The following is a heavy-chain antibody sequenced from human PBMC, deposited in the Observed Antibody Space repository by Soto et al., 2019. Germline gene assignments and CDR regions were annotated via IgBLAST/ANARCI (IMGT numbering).Heavy chain of an antibody. V-gene: IGHV3-23*01. CDR2: ISRIGRST. CDR3: ARGSSGLRFLEWLSPHDY. CDR1: GFTFSSYA. Sequence: EVQLLESGGGLVQPGGSLRLSCAASGFTFSSYAMSWVRQAPGKGLEWVSAISRIGRSTYYADSVKGRFTISRDNSKTTRSLQLNSVRAEATAVYFCARGSSGLRFLEWLSPHDYWGQGTLVTVSS. J-gene: IGHJ4*02. D-gene: IGHD3-3*01.